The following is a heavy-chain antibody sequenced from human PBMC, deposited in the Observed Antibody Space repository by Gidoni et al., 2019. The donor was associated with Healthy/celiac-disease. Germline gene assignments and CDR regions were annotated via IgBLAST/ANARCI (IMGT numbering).Heavy chain of an antibody. D-gene: IGHD3-22*01. Sequence: QLQLQESGPGLVKPSETLSLTCSVSGGSISSSSYYWGWIRQPPGKGLEWIGSIYYSGSTYYNPSLKSRVTISVDTSKNQFSLKLSSVTAADTAVYNCARSTYYYDSSGYYPFDYWGQGTLVTVSS. CDR1: GGSISSSSYY. CDR3: ARSTYYYDSSGYYPFDY. CDR2: IYYSGST. V-gene: IGHV4-39*01. J-gene: IGHJ4*02.